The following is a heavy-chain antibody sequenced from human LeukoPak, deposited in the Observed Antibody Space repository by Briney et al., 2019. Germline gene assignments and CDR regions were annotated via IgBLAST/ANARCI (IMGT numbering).Heavy chain of an antibody. CDR2: INPSGGSA. V-gene: IGHV1-46*01. CDR3: ARRAQVERRHSQFDY. Sequence: ASVKVSCKASGYIFTSSYIHWVRQAPGQGLEWMGMINPSGGSAGYAQKFQGRVTMTRDMSTSTVYMELSSLRSEDTAVFYCARRAQVERRHSQFDYWGQETLVTVSS. D-gene: IGHD1-1*01. J-gene: IGHJ4*02. CDR1: GYIFTSSY.